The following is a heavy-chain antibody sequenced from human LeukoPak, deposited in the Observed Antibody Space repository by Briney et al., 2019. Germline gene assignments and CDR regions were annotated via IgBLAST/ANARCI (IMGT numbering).Heavy chain of an antibody. V-gene: IGHV4-59*01. CDR1: DGSFSSYY. CDR3: ARTTEGYCSSASCFGFSYSYYMDV. CDR2: IYYSGSS. Sequence: PSETLSLTCTVSDGSFSSYYWSWIRQPPGKGLEWIGYIYYSGSSNYNPSLKSRVTISVDTSKNQFSLKLSSVIAADTAVYYCARTTEGYCSSASCFGFSYSYYMDVWGKGTTVTISS. D-gene: IGHD2-2*01. J-gene: IGHJ6*03.